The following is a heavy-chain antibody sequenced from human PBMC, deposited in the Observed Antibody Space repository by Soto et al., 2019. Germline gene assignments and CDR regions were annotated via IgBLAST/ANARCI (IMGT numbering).Heavy chain of an antibody. Sequence: QVQLVQSGAEVKKPGSSVKVSCNASAGTFSSYAISWVRQAPGQGLAWLGGIIPIFGTANYAQKFQGGVTITAAESTSTAYMELSSLRSEDTAVYYWASEPASRPGAAEAGTVWFGPWGQGTLVTFSS. J-gene: IGHJ5*02. CDR1: AGTFSSYA. V-gene: IGHV1-69*01. CDR3: ASEPASRPGAAEAGTVWFGP. D-gene: IGHD6-13*01. CDR2: IIPIFGTA.